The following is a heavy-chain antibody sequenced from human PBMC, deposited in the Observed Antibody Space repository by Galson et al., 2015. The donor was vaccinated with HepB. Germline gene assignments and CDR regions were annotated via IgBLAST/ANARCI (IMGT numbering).Heavy chain of an antibody. V-gene: IGHV3-30*04. D-gene: IGHD4-23*01. CDR1: GFTFSHFG. Sequence: SLRLSCAASGFTFSHFGMHWVRQTPGKGLEWVAVITYDGSGKYYADSVKGRFSISRDTSKNTLYLQMNSLRAEDTAVYYCAKEALPDYGGITGFHFWGQGTLVTVSS. J-gene: IGHJ4*02. CDR2: ITYDGSGK. CDR3: AKEALPDYGGITGFHF.